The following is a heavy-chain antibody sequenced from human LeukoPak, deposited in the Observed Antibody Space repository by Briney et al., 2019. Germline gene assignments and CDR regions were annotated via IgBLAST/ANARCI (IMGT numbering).Heavy chain of an antibody. CDR1: GYTFTGYY. V-gene: IGHV1-2*02. CDR3: ARDDDSSGYYYVQ. D-gene: IGHD3-22*01. CDR2: INPNSGGT. J-gene: IGHJ4*02. Sequence: ASVKVSCKASGYTFTGYYIHWVRQAPGQGLEWMGWINPNSGGTNYAQKFQGRVTMTRDTSISTAYMELSRLRSDDTAVYYCARDDDSSGYYYVQWGQGTLVTVSS.